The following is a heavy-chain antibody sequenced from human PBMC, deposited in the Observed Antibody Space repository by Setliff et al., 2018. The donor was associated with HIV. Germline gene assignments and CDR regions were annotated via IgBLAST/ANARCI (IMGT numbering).Heavy chain of an antibody. V-gene: IGHV3-23*01. CDR1: GFTFSSHW. D-gene: IGHD2-15*01. J-gene: IGHJ4*01. CDR3: AKDGISGGAYPPYYFDY. CDR2: ISGSGGST. Sequence: LSLSCEASGFTFSSHWMSWVRQAPGKGLEWVSVISGSGGSTFYADSVKGRFTISRDNSKNTLYLQMNRLRVEDTAVYYCAKDGISGGAYPPYYFDYWGHGTLVTVSS.